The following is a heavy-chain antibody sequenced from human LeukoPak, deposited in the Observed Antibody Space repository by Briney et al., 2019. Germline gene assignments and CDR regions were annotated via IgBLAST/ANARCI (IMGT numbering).Heavy chain of an antibody. CDR2: ISYDGSNK. V-gene: IGHV3-30*18. D-gene: IGHD6-13*01. CDR1: GFILSNYA. CDR3: AKDKGLAAAGTLDY. J-gene: IGHJ4*02. Sequence: GGSLRLSCAASGFILSNYAMSWVRQAPGKGLEWVAVISYDGSNKYYADSVKGRFTISRDNSKNTLYLQMNSLRAEDTAVYYCAKDKGLAAAGTLDYWGQGTLVTVSS.